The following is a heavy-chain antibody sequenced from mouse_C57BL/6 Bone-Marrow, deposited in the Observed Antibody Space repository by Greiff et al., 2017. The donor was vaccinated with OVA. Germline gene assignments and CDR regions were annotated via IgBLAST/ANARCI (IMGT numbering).Heavy chain of an antibody. CDR2: IDPSDSYT. CDR1: GYTFTSYW. D-gene: IGHD1-1*01. V-gene: IGHV1-69*01. J-gene: IGHJ2*01. Sequence: QVQLQQPGAELVMPGASVKLSCKASGYTFTSYWMHWVKQRPGQGLEWIGEIDPSDSYTNYNQKFKGKSTLTVDKSSSTAYMQLSSLTSEDSAVYYCSRSYYYGSLDYWCQGTTLTLSS. CDR3: SRSYYYGSLDY.